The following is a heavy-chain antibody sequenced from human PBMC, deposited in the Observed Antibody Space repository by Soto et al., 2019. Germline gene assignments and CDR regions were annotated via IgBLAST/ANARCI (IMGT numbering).Heavy chain of an antibody. CDR1: GYTFTSYD. CDR3: SRTRYGDNAGH. CDR2: MNPNSGNT. Sequence: VSVQVSCKASGYTFTSYDINWVRQATGQELEWVGWMNPNSGNTGYAQKVQGRLTMTRNTSNSTAFVELRRLRAEETAVSDGSRTRYGDNAGHWGQRT. D-gene: IGHD4-17*01. V-gene: IGHV1-8*01. J-gene: IGHJ4*02.